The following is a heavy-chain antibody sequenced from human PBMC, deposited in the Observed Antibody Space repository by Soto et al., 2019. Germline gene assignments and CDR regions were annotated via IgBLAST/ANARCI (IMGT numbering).Heavy chain of an antibody. V-gene: IGHV1-69*01. CDR2: IIPIFGTA. Sequence: QVQLVQSGAEVKKPGSSVKVSCKASGGTFSSYAISWVRQAPGQGLEWMGGIIPIFGTANYAQKFHGRVTITGDESPRTAYMELTSLRSEDTAVYYCARGHYGSGSYYSPRGGGYYYYGMDVWGQGTTVTVSS. CDR3: ARGHYGSGSYYSPRGGGYYYYGMDV. CDR1: GGTFSSYA. D-gene: IGHD3-10*01. J-gene: IGHJ6*02.